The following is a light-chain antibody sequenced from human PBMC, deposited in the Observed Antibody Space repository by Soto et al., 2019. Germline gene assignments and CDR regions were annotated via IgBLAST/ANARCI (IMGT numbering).Light chain of an antibody. Sequence: IVLTQSPCTLSLSPGERATLYCRASQSVSSSFLAWYQQKPGQAPRLLIYGASSRATGIPDRFSGSGSGTDFTLTISRLEPEDFAVYYCHQYGGSPATFGQGTKVAIK. CDR3: HQYGGSPAT. V-gene: IGKV3-20*01. J-gene: IGKJ1*01. CDR1: QSVSSSF. CDR2: GAS.